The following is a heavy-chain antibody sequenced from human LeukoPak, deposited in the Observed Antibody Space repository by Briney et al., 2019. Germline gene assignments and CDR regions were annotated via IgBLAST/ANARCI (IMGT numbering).Heavy chain of an antibody. V-gene: IGHV4-30-2*05. Sequence: SQTLSLTCAVSGGSISSGVYSWSWIRQPPGKGLEWIGYIYHSETTYYNPSLKSRVTISVDTSKNQFSLKLSSVTAADTAVYYCVQSDYDYVWGSYRPNNWGQGTLVTVSS. J-gene: IGHJ4*02. D-gene: IGHD3-16*02. CDR3: VQSDYDYVWGSYRPNN. CDR1: GGSISSGVYS. CDR2: IYHSETT.